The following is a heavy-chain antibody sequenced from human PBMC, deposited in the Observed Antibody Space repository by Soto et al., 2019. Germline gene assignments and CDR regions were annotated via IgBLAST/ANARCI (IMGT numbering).Heavy chain of an antibody. CDR3: TTHYDILTGYSYY. CDR2: IKSKTDGGTT. V-gene: IGHV3-15*01. CDR1: GFTFSNAW. J-gene: IGHJ4*02. D-gene: IGHD3-9*01. Sequence: GGSLRLSCAASGFTFSNAWMSWVRQAPGKGLEWVGRIKSKTDGGTTDYAAPVKGRFTISRDDSKNTLYLQMNSLKTEDTAVYYCTTHYDILTGYSYYWGQGTLVTVS.